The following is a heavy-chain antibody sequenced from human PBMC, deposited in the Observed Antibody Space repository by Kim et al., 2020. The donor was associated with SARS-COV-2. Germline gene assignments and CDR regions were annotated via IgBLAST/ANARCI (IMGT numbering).Heavy chain of an antibody. D-gene: IGHD4-4*01. V-gene: IGHV3-23*01. J-gene: IGHJ2*01. Sequence: GGSLRLSCAASGFDFSNNAMTWVRQAPGKGLEWVSSLGSDRATFYADSVEGRFSISRDNSKNTLYLQMSGLRVEDTAVYFCAEDVLQWQHDFWGRGTLVT. CDR1: GFDFSNNA. CDR2: SLGSDRAT. CDR3: AEDVLQWQHDF.